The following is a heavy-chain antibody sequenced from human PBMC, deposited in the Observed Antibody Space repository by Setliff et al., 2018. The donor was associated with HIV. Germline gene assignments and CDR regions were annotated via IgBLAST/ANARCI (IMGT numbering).Heavy chain of an antibody. V-gene: IGHV4-4*09. D-gene: IGHD3-3*01. CDR1: GGSISSYY. Sequence: SETLSLTCTVSGGSISSYYWSWIRQPPGKGLEWIGYIYTSGSTNYNPSLKSRVTISVDTSKNQFSLKLSSVTAADAAVYYCARQGGYDFWSGYYPYYYGMDVWGQGTTVTVSS. CDR2: IYTSGST. CDR3: ARQGGYDFWSGYYPYYYGMDV. J-gene: IGHJ6*02.